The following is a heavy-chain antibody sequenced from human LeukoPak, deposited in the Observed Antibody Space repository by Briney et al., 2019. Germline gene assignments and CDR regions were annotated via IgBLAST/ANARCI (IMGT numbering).Heavy chain of an antibody. D-gene: IGHD1-26*01. Sequence: GGSLRLSCAASGFTFSSYSMNWVRQAPGKGLEWVSSISSSSSYIYYADSVKGRFTISRDNAKNTFYLQMNSLRAEDTAVYYCARGTLGATSDYWGQGTLVTVSS. CDR3: ARGTLGATSDY. J-gene: IGHJ4*02. CDR1: GFTFSSYS. CDR2: ISSSSSYI. V-gene: IGHV3-21*01.